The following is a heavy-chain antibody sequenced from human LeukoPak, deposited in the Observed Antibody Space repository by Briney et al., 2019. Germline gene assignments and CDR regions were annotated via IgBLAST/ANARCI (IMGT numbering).Heavy chain of an antibody. V-gene: IGHV3-21*06. Sequence: GGSLRLSCAASGFTFSSYAMNWVRQAPGKGLEWVSSINDVSSHIYYADSVKGRFTISRNNANNSVSLQMNNLRAEDTAVYYCARDSTYYLRYGYFDSWGQGILVTVSS. CDR1: GFTFSSYA. CDR2: INDVSSHI. CDR3: ARDSTYYLRYGYFDS. J-gene: IGHJ4*02. D-gene: IGHD3-22*01.